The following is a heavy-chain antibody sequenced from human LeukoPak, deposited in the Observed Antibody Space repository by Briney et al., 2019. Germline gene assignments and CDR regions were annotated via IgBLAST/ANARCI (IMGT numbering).Heavy chain of an antibody. D-gene: IGHD3-16*01. J-gene: IGHJ4*02. CDR1: GFKFSDYS. V-gene: IGHV3-21*01. CDR2: ISRSSSYI. CDR3: ARVRGGAYTLFGSSDS. Sequence: GGSLRLSCAASGFKFSDYSMNWVRQAPGKGLEWVSSISRSSSYIHYADAVKGRFTISRHNAKNSLFLQMDSLRAEVTAVYYCARVRGGAYTLFGSSDSWGQGTLVTISS.